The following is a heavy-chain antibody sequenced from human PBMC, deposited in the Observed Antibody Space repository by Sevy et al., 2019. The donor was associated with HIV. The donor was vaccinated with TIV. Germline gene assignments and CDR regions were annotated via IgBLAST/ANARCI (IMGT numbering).Heavy chain of an antibody. CDR1: GFTFSDYY. V-gene: IGHV3-11*01. D-gene: IGHD1-1*01. Sequence: EGSLRLSCVASGFTFSDYYMSWVRQAPGKELEWVSSISRSAITIYYADSVQGRFTISRDNAKNSLYLQMNSLRAEDAAAYYCARDLPADLESPYYYYGMDVWGQGTTVTVSS. J-gene: IGHJ6*02. CDR2: ISRSAITI. CDR3: ARDLPADLESPYYYYGMDV.